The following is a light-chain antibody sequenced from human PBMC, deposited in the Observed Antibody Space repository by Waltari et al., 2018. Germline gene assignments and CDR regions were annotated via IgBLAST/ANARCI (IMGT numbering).Light chain of an antibody. V-gene: IGKV1-39*01. J-gene: IGKJ2*01. CDR3: QQSYSLYT. Sequence: DIQMTQSPSSLSASVGDRVTITCRASQSISSYLNWYQQKPGKAPKLLIYAASSLQSGVPSRFSGSGSGTDVTLTISSLQPEDFATYYCQQSYSLYTFGQGTKLEIK. CDR1: QSISSY. CDR2: AAS.